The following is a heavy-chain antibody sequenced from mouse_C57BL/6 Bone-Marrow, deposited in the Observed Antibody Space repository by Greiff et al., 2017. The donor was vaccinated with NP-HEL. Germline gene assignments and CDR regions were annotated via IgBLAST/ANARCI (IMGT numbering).Heavy chain of an antibody. CDR2: TFYSGIP. CDR1: GFSINSDCY. CDR3: ARDYYGTFDV. V-gene: IGHV3-3*01. Sequence: EVKLVQSGPSLVRPSQTLSLTCTVTGFSINSDCYWIWIRQFPGNKLEYIGYTFYSGIPNSNTSLESRTYITRDTSKNQFSLKLSSVTTEDTATYYCARDYYGTFDVWGTGTTVTVSS. D-gene: IGHD1-1*01. J-gene: IGHJ1*03.